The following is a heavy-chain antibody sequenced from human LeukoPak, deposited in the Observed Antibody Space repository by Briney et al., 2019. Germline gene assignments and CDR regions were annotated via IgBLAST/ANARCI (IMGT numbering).Heavy chain of an antibody. D-gene: IGHD3-16*02. J-gene: IGHJ4*02. CDR3: ARGGEDYDYVWGSYRYTEKQYYFDY. V-gene: IGHV4-59*01. CDR2: IYYSGST. Sequence: PSETLSLTCTVSGGSISSYYWSWIRQPPGKGLEWIGYIYYSGSTNYNPSLKSRVTISVDTSKNQFSLKLSSVTAADTAVYYCARGGEDYDYVWGSYRYTEKQYYFDYWGQGTLVTVSS. CDR1: GGSISSYY.